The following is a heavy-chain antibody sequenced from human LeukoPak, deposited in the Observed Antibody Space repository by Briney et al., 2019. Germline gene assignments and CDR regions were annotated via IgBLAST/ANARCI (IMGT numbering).Heavy chain of an antibody. V-gene: IGHV4-61*01. J-gene: IGHJ6*02. Sequence: SETLSLTCTVSGGSVSSGSYYWSWIRQPPGKGPEWIGYIYYSGSTNYNPSLKSRVTISVDTSKNQFSLKLSSVTAADTAVYYCARDVPYYYGSGSYYKTLWYYGMDVWGQGTTVTVSS. CDR2: IYYSGST. CDR1: GGSVSSGSYY. CDR3: ARDVPYYYGSGSYYKTLWYYGMDV. D-gene: IGHD3-10*01.